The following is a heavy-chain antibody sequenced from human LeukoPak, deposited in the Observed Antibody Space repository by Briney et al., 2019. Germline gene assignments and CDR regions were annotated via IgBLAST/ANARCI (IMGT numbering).Heavy chain of an antibody. CDR1: GFTVITND. Sequence: GGSLRLSCAASGFTVITNDMTWVRQAPGKGLEWVSVLYSDGNTKYADSVQGRFTISRDNSKNTLYLEMKSLSPEDTAVYYCARGVEPLAANTLAYWGQGTLVTVSS. J-gene: IGHJ4*02. V-gene: IGHV3-53*01. CDR2: LYSDGNT. D-gene: IGHD1-14*01. CDR3: ARGVEPLAANTLAY.